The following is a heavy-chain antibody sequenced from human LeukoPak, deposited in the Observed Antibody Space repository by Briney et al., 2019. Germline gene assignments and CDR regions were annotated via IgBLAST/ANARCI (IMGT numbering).Heavy chain of an antibody. Sequence: ASVKVSCKASGYTFTAYYMHWVRQAPGQGLEWMGWITPNSGGTKYAQRFQGRVTMTRDTSISTAYMELSGLRSDDTAVYYCARGRIAAARSAFDIWGQGTMVTVSS. CDR3: ARGRIAAARSAFDI. V-gene: IGHV1-2*02. CDR1: GYTFTAYY. J-gene: IGHJ3*02. CDR2: ITPNSGGT. D-gene: IGHD6-13*01.